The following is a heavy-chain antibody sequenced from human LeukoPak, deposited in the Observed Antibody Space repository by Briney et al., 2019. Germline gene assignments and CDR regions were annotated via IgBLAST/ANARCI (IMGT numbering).Heavy chain of an antibody. CDR3: AREETYGDYPFDY. Sequence: GGSLRLSCATAGFSFSRYSLIWVRQAPGKGLEWVASITGGSSYIYYSDSVKGRFTVSRDNAKKSLYLRMNSLRAEDTAVYYCAREETYGDYPFDYWGQGTLVTVSS. J-gene: IGHJ4*02. CDR1: GFSFSRYS. CDR2: ITGGSSYI. V-gene: IGHV3-21*01. D-gene: IGHD4-17*01.